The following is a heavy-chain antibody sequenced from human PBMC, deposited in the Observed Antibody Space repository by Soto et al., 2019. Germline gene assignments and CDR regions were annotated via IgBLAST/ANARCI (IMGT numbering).Heavy chain of an antibody. D-gene: IGHD1-1*01. J-gene: IGHJ5*02. Sequence: SETLSLTCTVSGGSISSGEYYWTWIRQPPGKGLEWIGYIYHSGSTLYNPSLKSRVTISVDKSKNQFSLKLSSVTAADTAVYYCARDQLEGNWFDPWGQGTLVTVSS. CDR1: GGSISSGEYY. CDR3: ARDQLEGNWFDP. V-gene: IGHV4-30-4*01. CDR2: IYHSGST.